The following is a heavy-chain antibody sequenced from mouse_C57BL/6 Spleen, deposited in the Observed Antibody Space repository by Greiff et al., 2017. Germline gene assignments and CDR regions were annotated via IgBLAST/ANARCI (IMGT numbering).Heavy chain of an antibody. Sequence: QVQLQQPGAELVRPGSSVKLSCTASGYTFTSYWMHWVKQRPIQRLEWIGNIDPSDSETHYNQKFKDKATLTVDKSSSTAYMQLSSLTSEDSAVYYCARDYGSSHYAMDDWGQGTSVTVSS. CDR1: GYTFTSYW. CDR2: IDPSDSET. J-gene: IGHJ4*01. CDR3: ARDYGSSHYAMDD. V-gene: IGHV1-52*01. D-gene: IGHD1-1*01.